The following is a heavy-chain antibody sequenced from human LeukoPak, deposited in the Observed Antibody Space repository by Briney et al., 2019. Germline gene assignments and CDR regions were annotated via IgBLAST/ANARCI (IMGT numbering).Heavy chain of an antibody. Sequence: SETLSLTCTVSGGSISSYYWSWIRQPPGKGLEWIGYIYYSGSTNYNPSLKSRVTISVDTSKNQFSLKLSSVTAADTAVYYCARYSYGMIDYWGQGTLVTVSS. J-gene: IGHJ4*02. CDR1: GGSISSYY. CDR3: ARYSYGMIDY. D-gene: IGHD5-18*01. CDR2: IYYSGST. V-gene: IGHV4-59*01.